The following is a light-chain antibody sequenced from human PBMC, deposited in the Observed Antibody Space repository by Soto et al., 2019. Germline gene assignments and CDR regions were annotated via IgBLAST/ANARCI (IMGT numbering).Light chain of an antibody. Sequence: AIQLTQSPSSLSASVGDRVTITCRASQGISSALAWYQQKPGKAPKLLIYDASSLESGVPSRFSGSGSGTDFTLTISSLQPEDFATYSCHQFNSYPSPFTFGPGTKVDIK. CDR1: QGISSA. CDR2: DAS. V-gene: IGKV1-13*02. CDR3: HQFNSYPSPFT. J-gene: IGKJ3*01.